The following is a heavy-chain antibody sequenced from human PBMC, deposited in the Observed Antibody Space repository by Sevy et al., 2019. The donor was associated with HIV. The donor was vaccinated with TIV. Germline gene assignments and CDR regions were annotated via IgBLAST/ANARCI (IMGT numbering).Heavy chain of an antibody. CDR3: ARDRGFCSSTNCDDWDYYGMDV. J-gene: IGHJ6*02. Sequence: GGSLRLSCAASGFILSDYYTSWIRQAPGKGLEWVSYIGSSGNTIYYTDSVKGRFTISRDNSKKLVYLQMNSLRAEDSAVYYCARDRGFCSSTNCDDWDYYGMDVWGQGTTVTVSS. V-gene: IGHV3-11*01. CDR2: IGSSGNTI. CDR1: GFILSDYY. D-gene: IGHD2-2*01.